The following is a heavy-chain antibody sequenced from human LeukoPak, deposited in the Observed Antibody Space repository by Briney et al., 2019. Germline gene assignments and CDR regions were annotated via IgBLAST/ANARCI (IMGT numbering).Heavy chain of an antibody. CDR1: GFTFSNYA. Sequence: GRSLRLSCVASGFTFSNYAFHWVRQAPGKGLEWVAVISYDGSNKYYADSVKGRFTISRDNSKNTLYLQMNSLRAEDTAVYYSAREYCGAECYSVFNFWGQGTLVTVSS. J-gene: IGHJ4*02. D-gene: IGHD2-21*01. CDR3: AREYCGAECYSVFNF. V-gene: IGHV3-30*03. CDR2: ISYDGSNK.